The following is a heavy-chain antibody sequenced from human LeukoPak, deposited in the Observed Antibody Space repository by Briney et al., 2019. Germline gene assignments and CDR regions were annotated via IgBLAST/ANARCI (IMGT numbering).Heavy chain of an antibody. J-gene: IGHJ4*02. CDR2: IKQDGSEK. CDR1: GFTFSSYW. D-gene: IGHD5-12*01. V-gene: IGHV3-7*01. Sequence: GGSLRLSCAASGFTFSSYWMSWVRQAPGKGLEWVANIKQDGSEKYYADSVKGRFTISRDNAKNSLYLQMNSLRAEDTAVYYCARDFSGYNYYFDYWGQGTLVTVSS. CDR3: ARDFSGYNYYFDY.